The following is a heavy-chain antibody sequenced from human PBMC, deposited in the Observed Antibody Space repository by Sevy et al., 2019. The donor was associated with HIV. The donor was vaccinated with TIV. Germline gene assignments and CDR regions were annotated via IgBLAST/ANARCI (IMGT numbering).Heavy chain of an antibody. J-gene: IGHJ4*02. CDR2: IHYSGNT. Sequence: SETLSLTCAVSGDSISGYYWSWVRQPPGKGLEFIGSIHYSGNTNYNPSLSSRVSMSVDTSRNQFSLKLYSLTAADTAIYYCARHGFQRGHPLDLWGQGTLVTVSS. V-gene: IGHV4-59*08. CDR3: ARHGFQRGHPLDL. CDR1: GDSISGYY. D-gene: IGHD3-3*01.